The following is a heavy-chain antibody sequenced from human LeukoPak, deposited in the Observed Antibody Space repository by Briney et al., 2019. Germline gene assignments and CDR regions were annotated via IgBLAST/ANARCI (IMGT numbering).Heavy chain of an antibody. V-gene: IGHV5-51*01. J-gene: IGHJ4*02. Sequence: GGSLKISCKGSGDSFTSYWIAWVRQMPGKGLEGMGIIYPGDSDTRYSPSFQGQVTISADKSISTAYLQWSSLKASDTAMYYCARPLGSSSWDPFDYWGQGTLVTVSS. D-gene: IGHD6-13*01. CDR3: ARPLGSSSWDPFDY. CDR1: GDSFTSYW. CDR2: IYPGDSDT.